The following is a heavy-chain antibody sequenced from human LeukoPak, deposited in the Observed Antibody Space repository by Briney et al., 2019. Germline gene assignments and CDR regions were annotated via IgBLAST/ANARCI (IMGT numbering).Heavy chain of an antibody. CDR2: IYHSGST. Sequence: SQTLSLTCAVSGGSISSGGYSWSWIRQPPGKGLEWIGYIYHSGSTYYNPSLKSRVTISVDRSKNQFSLKLSSVTAADTAVYYCARDYGSGSYVWFDPWGQETLVTVSS. D-gene: IGHD3-10*01. CDR1: GGSISSGGYS. V-gene: IGHV4-30-2*01. J-gene: IGHJ5*02. CDR3: ARDYGSGSYVWFDP.